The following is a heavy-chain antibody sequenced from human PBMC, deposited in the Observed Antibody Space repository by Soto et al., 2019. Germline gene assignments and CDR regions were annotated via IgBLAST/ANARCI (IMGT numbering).Heavy chain of an antibody. Sequence: GGSLRLSCAASGFTFSSYGMHWVRQAPGKGLEWVAVIWYDGSNKYYADSVKGRFTISRDNSKNTLYLQMNSLRAEDTAVYYCARDLKLPGYYYYGMDVWGQGTMVTVSS. CDR2: IWYDGSNK. CDR1: GFTFSSYG. V-gene: IGHV3-33*01. J-gene: IGHJ6*02. D-gene: IGHD2-15*01. CDR3: ARDLKLPGYYYYGMDV.